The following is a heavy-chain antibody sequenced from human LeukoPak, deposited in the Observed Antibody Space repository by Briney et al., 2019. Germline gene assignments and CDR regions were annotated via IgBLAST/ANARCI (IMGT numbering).Heavy chain of an antibody. D-gene: IGHD3-22*01. Sequence: PGGSLRLSCAASGFTFSSYEMNWVRQAPGKGLEWVSYISSSGSTIYYADSVKGRFTISRDNSKSTLYLQMNSLRAEDTAVYYCAKSVFDSSGDPYMDVWGKGTTVTISS. V-gene: IGHV3-48*03. CDR1: GFTFSSYE. J-gene: IGHJ6*03. CDR2: ISSSGSTI. CDR3: AKSVFDSSGDPYMDV.